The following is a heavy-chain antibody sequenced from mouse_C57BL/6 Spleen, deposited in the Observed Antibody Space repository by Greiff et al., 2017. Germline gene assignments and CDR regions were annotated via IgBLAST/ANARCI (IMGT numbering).Heavy chain of an antibody. J-gene: IGHJ2*01. V-gene: IGHV5-17*01. D-gene: IGHD2-3*01. CDR1: GFTFSDYG. Sequence: VQLKESGGGLVKPGGSLKLSCAASGFTFSDYGMHWVRQAPEKGLEWVAYISSGSSTIYYADTVKGRFTISRDNAKNTLFLQMTSLRSEDTAMYYCARNGYYVDYFDYWGQGTTLTVSS. CDR2: ISSGSSTI. CDR3: ARNGYYVDYFDY.